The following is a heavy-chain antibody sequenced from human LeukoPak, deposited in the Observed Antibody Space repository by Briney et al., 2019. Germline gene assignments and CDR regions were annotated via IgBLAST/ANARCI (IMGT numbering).Heavy chain of an antibody. CDR3: ATQILLCHYY. D-gene: IGHD2/OR15-2a*01. J-gene: IGHJ4*02. V-gene: IGHV4-39*01. CDR2: TFYSGST. Sequence: SETLSLTCNVSGGSISTTTNSWGWAWIRQPPGKGLEWIGSTFYSGSTYYNPSLKSRVTISVDTSKNQFSLKLSSVTAADTAVYYCATQILLCHYYWGQGTLVTVSS. CDR1: GGSISTTTNS.